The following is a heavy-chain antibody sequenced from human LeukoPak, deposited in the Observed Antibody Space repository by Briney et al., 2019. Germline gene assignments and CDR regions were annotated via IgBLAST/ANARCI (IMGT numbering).Heavy chain of an antibody. D-gene: IGHD2-15*01. CDR3: SRTRISGIDGFDI. J-gene: IGHJ3*02. V-gene: IGHV3-49*03. Sequence: QSGGSLRLSCTASGFTFSDYGVSWFRQAPGKGLEWVAFIRSKPYGGTTEYAASVKGRFSISRDDSTSIVYLQMNSLKTEDTALYYCSRTRISGIDGFDIWGQGTMVTVSS. CDR1: GFTFSDYG. CDR2: IRSKPYGGTT.